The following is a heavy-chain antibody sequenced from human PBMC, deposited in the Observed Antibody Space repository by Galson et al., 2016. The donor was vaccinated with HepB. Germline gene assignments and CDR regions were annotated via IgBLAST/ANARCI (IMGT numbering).Heavy chain of an antibody. V-gene: IGHV4-39*02. J-gene: IGHJ4*02. Sequence: SETLSLTCTVSGDSIATSSDYWGWLRQPPGKGLEWIGSIYYTGSTYYNPSLKSRVTISVDRSTNHFSLRLSSVTAADTAVYYCAGRGPSGIHEYYFDYWGQGTLVTVSS. CDR1: GDSIATSSDY. D-gene: IGHD3-16*01. CDR2: IYYTGST. CDR3: AGRGPSGIHEYYFDY.